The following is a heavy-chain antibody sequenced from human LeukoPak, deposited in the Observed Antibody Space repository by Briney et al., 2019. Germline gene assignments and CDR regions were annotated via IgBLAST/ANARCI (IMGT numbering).Heavy chain of an antibody. CDR2: IYHSGST. CDR1: GGSINSDGYS. CDR3: ASGETAMDTRY. D-gene: IGHD5-18*01. V-gene: IGHV4-30-2*01. J-gene: IGHJ4*02. Sequence: SETPSLTCAVSGGSINSDGYSWSWIRQPPGKGLEWIGYIYHSGSTYYNPSLKSRVTISVDRSKNQFSLKLSSVTAADTAVYYCASGETAMDTRYWGQGTLVTVSS.